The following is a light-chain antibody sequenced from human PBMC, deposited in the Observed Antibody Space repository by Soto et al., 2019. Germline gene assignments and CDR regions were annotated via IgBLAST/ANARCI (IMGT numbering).Light chain of an antibody. V-gene: IGLV1-40*01. J-gene: IGLJ1*01. CDR2: GNS. CDR3: QSYDNSLSGYV. CDR1: SSNIGAGYD. Sequence: QPVLTQPPSVSGAPGQRVTISCTGSSSNIGAGYDIHWYQQLPGTAPKLLIYGNSNRPSGVPDRFSGSKSDTSASLAITGLQAEDEAEYYCQSYDNSLSGYVFGTGTKVTVL.